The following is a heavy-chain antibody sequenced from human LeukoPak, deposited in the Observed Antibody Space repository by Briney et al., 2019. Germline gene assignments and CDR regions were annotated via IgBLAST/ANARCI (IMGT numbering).Heavy chain of an antibody. Sequence: GASVKVSCKASGYTFTSYGISWVRQAPGQGLEWMGWISAYNGNTNYAQKLQGRVTMTTDTSTSTAYMELRSLRSDDTGVYYCAREYSSGWYRDYYYYMDVWGKGTTVTVSS. J-gene: IGHJ6*03. D-gene: IGHD6-19*01. CDR1: GYTFTSYG. CDR2: ISAYNGNT. CDR3: AREYSSGWYRDYYYYMDV. V-gene: IGHV1-18*01.